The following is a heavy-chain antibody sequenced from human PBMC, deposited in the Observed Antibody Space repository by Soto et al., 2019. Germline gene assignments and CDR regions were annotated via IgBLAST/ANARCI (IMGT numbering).Heavy chain of an antibody. V-gene: IGHV4-30-4*01. CDR3: ARGSGSYYDSSGYPDY. CDR2: IYYSGST. D-gene: IGHD3-22*01. Sequence: PSETLSLTCTVSGGSISSGDYYWSWIRQPPGKGLEWIGYIYYSGSTYYNPSLKSRVTISVDTSKNQFSLKLSSVTAADTAVYYCARGSGSYYDSSGYPDYWSQGTLVTVSS. CDR1: GGSISSGDYY. J-gene: IGHJ4*02.